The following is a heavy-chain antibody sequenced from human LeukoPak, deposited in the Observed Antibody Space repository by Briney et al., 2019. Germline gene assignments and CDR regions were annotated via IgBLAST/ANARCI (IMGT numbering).Heavy chain of an antibody. Sequence: GGSLRLSCVASEFVFSSHAMIWVRQAPGKGLERISSITSSSSNIFYADSVRGRFTISRDNANNALHLQMSGLRPEDTAVYYARVFWESANPGYYSDLWGQGTRVIVSS. V-gene: IGHV3-21*01. CDR1: EFVFSSHA. CDR2: ITSSSSNI. CDR3: ARVFWESANPGYYSDL. D-gene: IGHD3-22*01. J-gene: IGHJ5*02.